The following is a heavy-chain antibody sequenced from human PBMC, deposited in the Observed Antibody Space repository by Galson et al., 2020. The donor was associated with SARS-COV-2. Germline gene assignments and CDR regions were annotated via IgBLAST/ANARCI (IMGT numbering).Heavy chain of an antibody. V-gene: IGHV2-5*01. CDR3: AHEVRWRQIDC. CDR2: IYWSDDK. CDR1: GFSLTTIGVG. Sequence: SGPTLVKPTQTLTLTCTFSGFSLTTIGVGVGWIRQPPGKALEWLALIYWSDDKRYSPSLKNRLTITKDTSKKQVFLIMTNMDPVDTATYYCAHEVRWRQIDCWSQGTLVTVSS. J-gene: IGHJ4*02. D-gene: IGHD2-21*01.